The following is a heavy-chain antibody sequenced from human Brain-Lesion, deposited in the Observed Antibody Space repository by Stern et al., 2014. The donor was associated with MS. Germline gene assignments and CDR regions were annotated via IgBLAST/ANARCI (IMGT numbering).Heavy chain of an antibody. V-gene: IGHV3-9*01. J-gene: IGHJ6*02. CDR3: AKGRSPYYYYGMDV. CDR1: GFTFEDYG. CDR2: ISWNSDSI. Sequence: VQLVQSGGGLVQPGRSLRLSCAASGFTFEDYGMHWVRQAPGKGLGWVSGISWNSDSIAYSDSVKGRFTISRDNAKHSLYLQMNSLRTEDTALYYCAKGRSPYYYYGMDVWGQGTTVTVSS. D-gene: IGHD3-3*01.